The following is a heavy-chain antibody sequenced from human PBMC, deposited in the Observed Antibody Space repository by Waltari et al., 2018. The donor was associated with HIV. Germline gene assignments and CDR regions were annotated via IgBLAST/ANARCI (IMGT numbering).Heavy chain of an antibody. V-gene: IGHV1-2*02. J-gene: IGHJ4*02. CDR3: AKSPGTWSTRD. D-gene: IGHD1-1*01. CDR2: INPNRSGT. CDR1: GYTFTSYY. Sequence: QVQLVQSGAEVKKPGASVKVSCKASGYTFTSYYIHWVRQAPGQGLEWMGWINPNRSGTNYTQKLQGRVTMTRATSITTAYMELSRLRSDDTAVYYCAKSPGTWSTRDWGQGTLVTVSS.